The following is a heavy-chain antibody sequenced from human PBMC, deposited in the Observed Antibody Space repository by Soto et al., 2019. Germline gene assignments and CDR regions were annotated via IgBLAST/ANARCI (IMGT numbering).Heavy chain of an antibody. J-gene: IGHJ5*02. Sequence: GSLRLSCAASGFTFSSYGMHWVRQAPGKGLEWVAVIWYDGSNKYYADSVKGRFTISRDNSKNTLYLQMNSLRAEDTAVYYCARDGYYYDSSGYTENWFDPWGQGTLVTV. CDR2: IWYDGSNK. V-gene: IGHV3-33*01. CDR1: GFTFSSYG. D-gene: IGHD3-22*01. CDR3: ARDGYYYDSSGYTENWFDP.